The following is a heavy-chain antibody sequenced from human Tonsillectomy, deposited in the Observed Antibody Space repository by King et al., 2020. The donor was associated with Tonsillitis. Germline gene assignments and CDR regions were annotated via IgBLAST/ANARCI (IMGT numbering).Heavy chain of an antibody. CDR3: ARDRHQGSTKFDY. CDR2: IYFNEIT. Sequence: VQLQESGPGLVKPSESLSLTCTVSVDSIRGYYGSWILQPAGGGLEWIGRIYFNEITDYTPSLKSRVTMSVETSKNQFSLKLTSVTAADTAVYYCARDRHQGSTKFDYWGPGTLVTVSS. V-gene: IGHV4-4*07. J-gene: IGHJ4*02. CDR1: VDSIRGYY. D-gene: IGHD2-8*01.